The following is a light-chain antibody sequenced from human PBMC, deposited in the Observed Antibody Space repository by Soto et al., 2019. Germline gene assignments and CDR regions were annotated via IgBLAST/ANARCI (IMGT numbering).Light chain of an antibody. CDR2: DVT. J-gene: IGLJ1*01. CDR3: SSYSTSSTPSYV. Sequence: QSVLTQPASVSVSPGQSITISCTGTSSDVGGYNFVSCYQQHPGTAPKLMIYDVTNRPSGVSTRFSGSKSGYTASLTISGLQAEDEADYYCSSYSTSSTPSYVFGNGTKVTVL. V-gene: IGLV2-14*01. CDR1: SSDVGGYNF.